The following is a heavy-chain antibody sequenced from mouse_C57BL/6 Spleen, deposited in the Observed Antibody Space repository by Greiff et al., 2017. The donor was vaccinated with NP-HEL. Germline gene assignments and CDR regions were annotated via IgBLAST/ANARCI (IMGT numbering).Heavy chain of an antibody. Sequence: QVQLKQPGTELVKPGASVKLSCKASGYTFTSYWMHWVKQRPGQGLEWIGNINPSNGGTNYNEKFKSKATLTVDKSSSTAYMQLSSLTSEDSAVYYCARSDYGYDGYYAMDYWGQGTSVTVSS. J-gene: IGHJ4*01. V-gene: IGHV1-53*01. D-gene: IGHD2-2*01. CDR3: ARSDYGYDGYYAMDY. CDR1: GYTFTSYW. CDR2: INPSNGGT.